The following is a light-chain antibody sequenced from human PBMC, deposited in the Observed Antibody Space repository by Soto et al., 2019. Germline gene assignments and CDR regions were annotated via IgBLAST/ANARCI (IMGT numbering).Light chain of an antibody. Sequence: EIVLTRSPGTLSLSPGERATLSCRASQSVSSSYLAWYQQKPGQAPRLLIYGTSSRATAIPDTFSGSGSGTDFTLTISRLEPEDFAVYSCQQYGSSSWTFGQGTKVEIK. CDR3: QQYGSSSWT. J-gene: IGKJ1*01. V-gene: IGKV3-20*01. CDR1: QSVSSSY. CDR2: GTS.